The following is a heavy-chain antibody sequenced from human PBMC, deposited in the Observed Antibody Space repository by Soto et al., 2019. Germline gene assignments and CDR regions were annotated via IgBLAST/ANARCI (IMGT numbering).Heavy chain of an antibody. D-gene: IGHD3-10*01. J-gene: IGHJ3*02. CDR2: FDPEDGET. V-gene: IGHV1-24*01. CDR1: GYTLTELS. Sequence: ASVKVSCKVSGYTLTELSMHWVRQAPGKGLEWMGGFDPEDGETIYAQKFQGRVTMTEDTSTDTAYMELSSLRSEDTAVYYCATSSYGSGSYDAFDIWGQGXMVTVSS. CDR3: ATSSYGSGSYDAFDI.